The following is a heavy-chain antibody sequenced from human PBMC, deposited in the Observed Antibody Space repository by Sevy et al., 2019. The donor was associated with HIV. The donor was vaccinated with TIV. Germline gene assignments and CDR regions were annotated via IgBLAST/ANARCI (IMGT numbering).Heavy chain of an antibody. Sequence: GGSLRLSCVASGFTFSDHYMEWVRQAPGKGLEWVGRTRNKADGYTTEYAASVKGRFTISRDESKNSLYVQMNSLKTEDTAVYYCATHAGIAAAGRVFDYWGQGTLVTVSS. CDR3: ATHAGIAAAGRVFDY. CDR1: GFTFSDHY. J-gene: IGHJ4*02. D-gene: IGHD6-13*01. V-gene: IGHV3-72*01. CDR2: TRNKADGYTT.